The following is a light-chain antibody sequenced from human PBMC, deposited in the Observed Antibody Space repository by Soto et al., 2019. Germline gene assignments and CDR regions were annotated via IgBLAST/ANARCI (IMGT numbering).Light chain of an antibody. CDR2: GAS. J-gene: IGKJ4*01. Sequence: EIVLTQSPGTLSLSPGERATLSCRASQSCSSYLAWYQQKPGQAPRLLMYGASSRATGTPDRFSGSGSGTDFTLTISRLEPEDFEVYYCQQYGSSPLTLGGGTKVDIK. CDR1: QSCSSY. CDR3: QQYGSSPLT. V-gene: IGKV3-20*01.